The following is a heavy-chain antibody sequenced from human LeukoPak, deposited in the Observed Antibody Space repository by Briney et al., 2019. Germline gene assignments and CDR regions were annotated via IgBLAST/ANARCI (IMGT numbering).Heavy chain of an antibody. J-gene: IGHJ5*02. CDR3: ARGGYYGSGNDFRFDP. CDR2: IYHSGST. D-gene: IGHD3-10*01. V-gene: IGHV4-59*01. CDR1: GGSISSYY. Sequence: SETLSLTCTVSGGSISSYYWSWIRQPPGKGLEWIGYIYHSGSTKYNPSLKSRVTISVDTSKNQFSLKLKSVTAADTAVYYCARGGYYGSGNDFRFDPWGQGTLVTVSS.